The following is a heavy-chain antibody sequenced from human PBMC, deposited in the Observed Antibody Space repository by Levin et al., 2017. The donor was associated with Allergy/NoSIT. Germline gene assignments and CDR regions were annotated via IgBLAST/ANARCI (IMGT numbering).Heavy chain of an antibody. CDR1: GYTFTGYY. D-gene: IGHD6-19*01. V-gene: IGHV1-2*02. J-gene: IGHJ4*02. CDR2: INPNSGGT. CDR3: ARAVAVAGTDLDY. Sequence: ASVKVSCKASGYTFTGYYMHWVRQAPGQGLEWMGWINPNSGGTNYAQKFQGRVTMTRDTSISTAYMELSRLRSDDTAVYYCARAVAVAGTDLDYWGQGTLVTVSS.